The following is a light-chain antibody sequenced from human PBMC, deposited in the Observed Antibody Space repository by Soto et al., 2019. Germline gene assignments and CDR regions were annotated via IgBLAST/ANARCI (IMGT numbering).Light chain of an antibody. J-gene: IGKJ2*01. CDR1: QSVSSSY. CDR2: GAS. Sequence: EIVLTQSPGTLSLSPGERATLSCRASQSVSSSYLAWYQQKPGQAPRLLIYGASSRATGIPDRFSGSASGTDFTLTTSRLEPEDFAVYYCQQYGSSLMYTFGQGTKLEIK. V-gene: IGKV3-20*01. CDR3: QQYGSSLMYT.